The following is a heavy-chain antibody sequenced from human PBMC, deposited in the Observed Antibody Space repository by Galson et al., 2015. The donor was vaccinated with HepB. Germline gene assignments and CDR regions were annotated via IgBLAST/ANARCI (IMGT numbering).Heavy chain of an antibody. V-gene: IGHV3-66*02. CDR3: ARDQGDDYVNYYYYHGMDV. CDR1: KFTVSSNH. CDR2: IYSGGNT. D-gene: IGHD4-17*01. J-gene: IGHJ6*02. Sequence: SLRLSCAVSKFTVSSNHMSWVRQAPGKGLEWVAIIYSGGNTNYADSVQGRFTISRDKSKNTLYLQMNSLGPEDTAVYYCARDQGDDYVNYYYYHGMDVWGQGTTVTVSS.